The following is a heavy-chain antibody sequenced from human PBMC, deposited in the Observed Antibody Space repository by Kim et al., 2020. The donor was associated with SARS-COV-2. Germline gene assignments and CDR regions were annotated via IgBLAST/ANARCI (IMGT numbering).Heavy chain of an antibody. V-gene: IGHV2-5*02. D-gene: IGHD6-13*01. CDR3: AHSLRTSAVFDYYYYGMDV. CDR1: GFSLSTSGVG. Sequence: SGPTLVNPTQTLTLTCTFSGFSLSTSGVGVGWIRQPPGKALEWLALIYWDDDKRYSPSLKSRLTITKDTSKNQVVLTMTNMDPVDTATYYCAHSLRTSAVFDYYYYGMDVWGQGTTVTVSS. CDR2: IYWDDDK. J-gene: IGHJ6*02.